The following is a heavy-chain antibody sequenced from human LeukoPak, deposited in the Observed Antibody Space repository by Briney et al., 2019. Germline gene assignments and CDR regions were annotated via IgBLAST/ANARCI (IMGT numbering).Heavy chain of an antibody. CDR3: VRVVPTIGSGWYGDAFDV. J-gene: IGHJ3*01. Sequence: GGSLRLSCVASGFTLKTFWMHWVRQIPGKRPVWIARINTEGEVTYADSVKGRFTMSRDNAKNELSLQMNSLRIDDSGIYYCVRVVPTIGSGWYGDAFDVWGQGTLVTV. V-gene: IGHV3-74*03. CDR1: GFTLKTFW. D-gene: IGHD6-19*01. CDR2: INTEGEV.